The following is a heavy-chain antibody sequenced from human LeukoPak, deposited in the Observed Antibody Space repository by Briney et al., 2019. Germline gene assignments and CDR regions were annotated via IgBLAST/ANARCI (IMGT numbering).Heavy chain of an antibody. CDR2: IWYDGSNK. CDR3: ARDGTGSNSGWYIH. V-gene: IGHV3-33*01. CDR1: GFTFSSHG. J-gene: IGHJ4*02. Sequence: PGGSLRLSCAASGFTFSSHGMHWVRQAPGKGLVWVAVIWYDGSNKYYADSVKGRFTISRDNSKNTLYLQMNSLRAEDTAVYYCARDGTGSNSGWYIHWGQGALVTVSS. D-gene: IGHD6-19*01.